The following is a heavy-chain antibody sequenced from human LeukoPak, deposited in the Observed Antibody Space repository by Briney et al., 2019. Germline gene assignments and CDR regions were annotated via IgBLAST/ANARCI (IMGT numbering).Heavy chain of an antibody. Sequence: SETLSLTCTVSGGSISSSSYYWGWIRQPPGKGLEWIGSIYYSGSTYYNPSLKSRVTISVDTSKNQFSLKLSSVTAADTAVYYCARGRSSSPPRAYYYYMDVWGKGTTVTVSS. J-gene: IGHJ6*03. CDR1: GGSISSSSYY. D-gene: IGHD6-6*01. V-gene: IGHV4-39*02. CDR2: IYYSGST. CDR3: ARGRSSSPPRAYYYYMDV.